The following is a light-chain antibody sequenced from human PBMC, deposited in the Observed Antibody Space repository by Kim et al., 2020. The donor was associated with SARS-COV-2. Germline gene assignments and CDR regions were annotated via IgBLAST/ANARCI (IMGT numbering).Light chain of an antibody. Sequence: SVGDSVTITCRASQGISKYLAWYQQKPGKVPKLLIYGASALRSGVPSRFSGSGSGTDFTLTITSLQPEDVAVYYCQQCKGSPWTFGHGTKVEIK. V-gene: IGKV1-27*01. J-gene: IGKJ1*01. CDR3: QQCKGSPWT. CDR1: QGISKY. CDR2: GAS.